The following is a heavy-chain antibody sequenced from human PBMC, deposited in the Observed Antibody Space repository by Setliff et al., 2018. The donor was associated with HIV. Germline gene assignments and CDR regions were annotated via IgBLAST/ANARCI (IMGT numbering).Heavy chain of an antibody. CDR3: ARLSGGMVPNY. J-gene: IGHJ4*02. V-gene: IGHV4-38-2*02. Sequence: SETLSLTCTVSSYSVTSGYYWAWIRQPPGKGLEWIGSIYHSGSTYYNPSLKSRVTISVDTAKNQILLRLSSVTAADTAVYYCARLSGGMVPNYWGQGTLVTVSS. CDR2: IYHSGST. D-gene: IGHD3-10*01. CDR1: SYSVTSGYY.